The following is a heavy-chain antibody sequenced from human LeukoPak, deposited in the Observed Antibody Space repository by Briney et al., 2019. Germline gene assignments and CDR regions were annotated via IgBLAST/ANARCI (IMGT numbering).Heavy chain of an antibody. D-gene: IGHD3-10*01. Sequence: SETLSLTCTVSGGSISSSSYYWGWIRQPPGKGLEWIGSIYYSGSTYYNPSLKSRVTISVDTSKNQFSLKLSSVTAADTAVYYCATEIPHGSGSYYNVARDAFDIWGQGTMVTVSS. J-gene: IGHJ3*02. V-gene: IGHV4-39*07. CDR2: IYYSGST. CDR1: GGSISSSSYY. CDR3: ATEIPHGSGSYYNVARDAFDI.